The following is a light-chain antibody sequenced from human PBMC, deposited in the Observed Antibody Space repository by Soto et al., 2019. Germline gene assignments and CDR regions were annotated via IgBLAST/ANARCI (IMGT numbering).Light chain of an antibody. J-gene: IGKJ1*01. Sequence: EIVFTQSPGTLSLSPGERATLSCRASQSVSSSYLAWYQRKPGQAPRLLIYGASSRATGVPDRFSGSGSGTDFTLTISRLEPEDFAVYYCQQYGSSPGTFGQGTKVDIK. CDR2: GAS. CDR3: QQYGSSPGT. CDR1: QSVSSSY. V-gene: IGKV3-20*01.